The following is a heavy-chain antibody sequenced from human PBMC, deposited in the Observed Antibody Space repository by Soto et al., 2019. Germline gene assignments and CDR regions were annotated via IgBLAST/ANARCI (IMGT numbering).Heavy chain of an antibody. V-gene: IGHV1-69*13. J-gene: IGHJ6*02. CDR1: GYTFTSYD. CDR2: IIPLFGTT. D-gene: IGHD1-1*01. CDR3: ARGTVTGSEYNYYYYGMDV. Sequence: ASVKVSCKASGYTFTSYDITWVRQATGQGLEWMGGIIPLFGTTNYAQKLQGRVKLTADESTRTAYMELSTLTSEDTAVYYCARGTVTGSEYNYYYYGMDVWGQGTTVTVSS.